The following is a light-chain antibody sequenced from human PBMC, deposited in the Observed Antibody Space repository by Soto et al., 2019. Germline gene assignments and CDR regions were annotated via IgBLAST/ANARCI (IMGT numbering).Light chain of an antibody. CDR2: EVT. CDR3: SSHTSDNTRV. Sequence: SALTQAASGSRSALESLAITNTSNSSDVGGYDYVSWYQQHPDKAPKLIIFEVTQRPSGVSDRFSGSKSGNTASLTISGLQPEDEADYYCSSHTSDNTRVFGSGTKVTVL. V-gene: IGLV2-14*01. J-gene: IGLJ1*01. CDR1: SSDVGGYDY.